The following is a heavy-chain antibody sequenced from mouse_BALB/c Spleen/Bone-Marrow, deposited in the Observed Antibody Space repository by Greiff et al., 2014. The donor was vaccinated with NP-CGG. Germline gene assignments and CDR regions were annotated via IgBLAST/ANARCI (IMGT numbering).Heavy chain of an antibody. Sequence: VQLKESGGGLVQPGGSRKLSCAASGSTFSNFGMHWFRQSPEKGLEWVAFVSTGSTIIYYADTVKGRFTISRDNPENTLFLQMTSLRSEDTAIYYCARSHFYGNYFDYWGQGTTLTVSS. D-gene: IGHD2-1*01. V-gene: IGHV5-17*02. CDR3: ARSHFYGNYFDY. J-gene: IGHJ2*01. CDR1: GSTFSNFG. CDR2: VSTGSTII.